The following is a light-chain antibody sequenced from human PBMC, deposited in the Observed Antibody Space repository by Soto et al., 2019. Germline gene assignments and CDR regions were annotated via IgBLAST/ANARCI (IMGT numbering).Light chain of an antibody. J-gene: IGKJ5*01. Sequence: EIVMTPSPATLSLSPVERATLSCRASQSVGRYLAWYQQTPGQAPRLLIYGSSNRATGIPARFSGSGSGTDFTLTISSLEPEDFAVYYCQQRSNWLITFGQGTRLEIK. CDR1: QSVGRY. CDR3: QQRSNWLIT. V-gene: IGKV3-11*01. CDR2: GSS.